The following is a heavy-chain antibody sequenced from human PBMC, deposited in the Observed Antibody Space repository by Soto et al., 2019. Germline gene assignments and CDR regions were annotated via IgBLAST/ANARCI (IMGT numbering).Heavy chain of an antibody. Sequence: ASVKVSCKASGYTSTGYYMHWVRQAPGQGLEWMGWINPNSGGTNYAQKFQGRVTMTRDTSISTAYMELSRLRSDDTAVYYCARAGLPYYYYGMDVWGQGTTVTVSS. CDR1: GYTSTGYY. J-gene: IGHJ6*02. V-gene: IGHV1-2*02. CDR3: ARAGLPYYYYGMDV. CDR2: INPNSGGT. D-gene: IGHD1-1*01.